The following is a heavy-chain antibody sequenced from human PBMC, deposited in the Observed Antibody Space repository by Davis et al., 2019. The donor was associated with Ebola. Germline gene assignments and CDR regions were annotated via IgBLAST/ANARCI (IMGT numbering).Heavy chain of an antibody. V-gene: IGHV3-49*04. CDR1: GFTFGDYA. CDR2: IRSKAYGGTT. J-gene: IGHJ4*02. CDR3: TRGAKYYDILTGYYF. D-gene: IGHD3-9*01. Sequence: GESLKISCTASGFTFGDYAMSWVRQAPGKGLEWVGFIRSKAYGGTTEYAASVKGRFTISRDDSKSIAYLQMNSLKTEDTAVYYCTRGAKYYDILTGYYFWGQGTLVTVSS.